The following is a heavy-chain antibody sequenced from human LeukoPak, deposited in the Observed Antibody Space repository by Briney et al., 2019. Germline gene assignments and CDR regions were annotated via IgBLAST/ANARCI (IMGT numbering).Heavy chain of an antibody. Sequence: GGSLRLSCAASGFTLSIYWMHWVRHAPGKGLMWVSRINSDGSSTSYADSAKGRFTISRDNAKNTLYLQMNSLRAEDTAVYYCARSPENYDFWSGYSHFDYWGQGTLVTVSS. J-gene: IGHJ4*02. V-gene: IGHV3-74*01. CDR1: GFTLSIYW. D-gene: IGHD3-3*01. CDR2: INSDGSST. CDR3: ARSPENYDFWSGYSHFDY.